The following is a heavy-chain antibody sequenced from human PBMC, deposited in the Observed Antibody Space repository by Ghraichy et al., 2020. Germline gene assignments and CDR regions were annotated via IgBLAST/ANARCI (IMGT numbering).Heavy chain of an antibody. Sequence: SQTLSLTCVISGDTVSSNSAAWNWIRQSPSGGLECLGMTYYKSQWSTDYAVSVKSRITINPDTSNNQFSLQLNSVTPEDTAVYYCAGGPATTGSFFDAGGQGTLVTVS. CDR2: TYYKSQWST. CDR3: AGGPATTGSFFDA. CDR1: GDTVSSNSAA. D-gene: IGHD4-17*01. V-gene: IGHV6-1*01. J-gene: IGHJ4*02.